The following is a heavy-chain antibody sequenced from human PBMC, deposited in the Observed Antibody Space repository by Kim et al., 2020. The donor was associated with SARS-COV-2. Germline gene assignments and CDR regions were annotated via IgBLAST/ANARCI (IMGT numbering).Heavy chain of an antibody. Sequence: SVKVSCKASGGTFSSYAISWVRQAPGQGLEWMGGIIPIFGTANYAQKFQGRVTITADESTSTAYMELSSLRSEDTAVYYRAIYSSGGIFYFDYWGQGTLVTVSS. CDR3: AIYSSGGIFYFDY. D-gene: IGHD6-19*01. CDR1: GGTFSSYA. J-gene: IGHJ4*02. CDR2: IIPIFGTA. V-gene: IGHV1-69*13.